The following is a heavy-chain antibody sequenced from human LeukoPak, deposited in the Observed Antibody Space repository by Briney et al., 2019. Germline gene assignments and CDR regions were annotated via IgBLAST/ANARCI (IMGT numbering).Heavy chain of an antibody. CDR1: GFTVSDNH. CDR3: AICIAARRRFDY. V-gene: IGHV4-34*08. D-gene: IGHD6-6*01. CDR2: INHSGST. J-gene: IGHJ4*02. Sequence: GSLRLSCAASGFTVSDNHISWVRQPPGKGLEWIGEINHSGSTNYNPSLKSRVTISVDTSKNQFSLKLSSVTAADTAVYYCAICIAARRRFDYWGQGTLVTVSS.